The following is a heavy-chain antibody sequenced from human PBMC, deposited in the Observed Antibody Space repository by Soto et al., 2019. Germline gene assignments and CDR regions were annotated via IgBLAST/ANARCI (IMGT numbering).Heavy chain of an antibody. D-gene: IGHD3-22*01. CDR3: ARDFHYDSSGYYLWYFDY. V-gene: IGHV4-30-4*01. J-gene: IGHJ4*02. CDR1: GGSISSGDYY. CDR2: IYYSGST. Sequence: QVQLQESGPGLVKPSQTLSLTCTVSGGSISSGDYYWSWIRQPPGKGLEWIGYIYYSGSTYYNPSLKSRVTISVDTSKNQFSLKLSSVTAADTAVYYCARDFHYDSSGYYLWYFDYWGQGTLVTVSS.